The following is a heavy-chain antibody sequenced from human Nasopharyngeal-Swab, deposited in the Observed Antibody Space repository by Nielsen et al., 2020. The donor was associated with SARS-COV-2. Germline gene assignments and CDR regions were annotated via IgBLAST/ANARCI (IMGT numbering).Heavy chain of an antibody. J-gene: IGHJ4*02. CDR3: ARDRSSSWSVDF. V-gene: IGHV3-23*01. Sequence: GESLKISCAASGFTFSSYGMNWVRQAPGKGLEWVSVIGGSGVTTYYAASVKGRFTISRDDPKNTLYLQMNSLRAEDTAVYYCARDRSSSWSVDFWGQGTLVTVSS. D-gene: IGHD6-13*01. CDR2: IGGSGVTT. CDR1: GFTFSSYG.